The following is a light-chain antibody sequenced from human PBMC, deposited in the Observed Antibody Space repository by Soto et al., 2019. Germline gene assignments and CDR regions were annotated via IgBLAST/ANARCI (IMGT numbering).Light chain of an antibody. CDR1: QRISSS. CDR2: VAS. CDR3: QQTYITPYT. V-gene: IGKV1-39*01. J-gene: IGKJ2*01. Sequence: DIQMTQSPSSLSASVGDRVTISCRASQRISSSLNWYQQKPGKAPKLLIYVASNLQSGVPSRFSGSGFGTDFTLTISSLQPADSATYYCQQTYITPYTFGQGTKLEIK.